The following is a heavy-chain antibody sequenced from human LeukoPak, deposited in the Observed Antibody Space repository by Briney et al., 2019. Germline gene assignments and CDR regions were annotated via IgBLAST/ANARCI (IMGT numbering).Heavy chain of an antibody. J-gene: IGHJ5*02. V-gene: IGHV4-38-2*02. CDR2: IYHSGST. D-gene: IGHD3-3*01. CDR3: ARDRESYYDFWSGLANNWFDP. Sequence: PSETLSLTCTVSGYSISSGYYWGWIRQPPGKGLEWIGSIYHSGSTYYNPSLKSRVTISVDTPKNQFSLKLSSVTAADTAVYYCARDRESYYDFWSGLANNWFDPWGQGTLVTVSS. CDR1: GYSISSGYY.